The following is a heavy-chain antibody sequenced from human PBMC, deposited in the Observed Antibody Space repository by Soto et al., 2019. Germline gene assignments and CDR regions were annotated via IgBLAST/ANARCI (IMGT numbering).Heavy chain of an antibody. CDR2: IYHSGST. Sequence: SETLSLTCAVSGGSISSSNWLSWFRQPPGKGLEWIGEIYHSGSTNYNPSLKSRVTISVDKSKNQFSLKLSSVTAADTAVYYCARERITMVRGMDYWGQGTLVTVSS. CDR1: GGSISSSNW. CDR3: ARERITMVRGMDY. D-gene: IGHD3-10*01. V-gene: IGHV4-4*02. J-gene: IGHJ4*02.